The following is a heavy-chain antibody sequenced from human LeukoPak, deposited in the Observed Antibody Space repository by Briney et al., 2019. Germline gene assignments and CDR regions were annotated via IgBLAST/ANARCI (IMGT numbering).Heavy chain of an antibody. Sequence: GGSLRLSCAASGFTFSSYWMSWVRQAPGKGLEWMANIKQDGSEKYYVDSVKGRFTISRDNAKNSLYLQMNSLRAEDTAVYYCARVAGYCSGGSCYSFLDYWGQGTLVTVSS. J-gene: IGHJ4*02. D-gene: IGHD2-15*01. V-gene: IGHV3-7*01. CDR1: GFTFSSYW. CDR2: IKQDGSEK. CDR3: ARVAGYCSGGSCYSFLDY.